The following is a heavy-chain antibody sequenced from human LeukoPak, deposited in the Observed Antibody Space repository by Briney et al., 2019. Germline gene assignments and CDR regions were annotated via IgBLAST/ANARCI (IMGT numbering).Heavy chain of an antibody. CDR1: GYTFTSYD. CDR3: AITPSPIAVPGLDY. D-gene: IGHD6-19*01. V-gene: IGHV1-8*01. CDR2: MNPNSGNT. Sequence: ASVKVSCKASGYTFTSYDINWVRQATGQGLEWMGWMNPNSGNTGYAQKFQGRVTMTRNTSISTAYMELSSLRSEDTAVYYCAITPSPIAVPGLDYWGQGTLVTVSS. J-gene: IGHJ4*02.